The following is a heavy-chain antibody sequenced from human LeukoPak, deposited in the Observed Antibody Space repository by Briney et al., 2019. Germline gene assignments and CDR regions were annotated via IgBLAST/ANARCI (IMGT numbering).Heavy chain of an antibody. CDR1: GYTFTSNY. Sequence: ASVKVSCKALGYTFTSNYMHWVRQAPGQGPEWMGVISPSGGSTTYAQKFQGRVTLTRDMSTSTDYLELSSLRSEDTAVYYCARVLRYYDILSKPFDYWGQGTLVTVSS. V-gene: IGHV1-46*01. J-gene: IGHJ4*02. CDR2: ISPSGGST. D-gene: IGHD3-9*01. CDR3: ARVLRYYDILSKPFDY.